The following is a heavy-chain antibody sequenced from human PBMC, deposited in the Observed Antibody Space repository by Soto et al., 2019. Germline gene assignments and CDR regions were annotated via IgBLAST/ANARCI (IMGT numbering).Heavy chain of an antibody. J-gene: IGHJ4*02. CDR1: GGSISTSSYY. D-gene: IGHD5-18*01. CDR2: IYYSGST. V-gene: IGHV4-39*01. Sequence: PSETLSLTCTVSGGSISTSSYYWGWIRQPPGKGLEWIGSIYYSGSTYYNPSLKSRVTISVDTSKNQFSLKLNSVTAADTAVYYCARLPHTSMYYFDYWGQGTLVTVSS. CDR3: ARLPHTSMYYFDY.